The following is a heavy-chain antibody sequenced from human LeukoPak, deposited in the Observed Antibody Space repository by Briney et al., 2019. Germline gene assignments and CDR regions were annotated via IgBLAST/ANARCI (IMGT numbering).Heavy chain of an antibody. CDR2: IYTSGST. V-gene: IGHV4-61*02. CDR3: ARERITMIVVVYVDY. Sequence: SETLSLTCTVSGGSISSGSYYWSWIRQPAGKGLEWIGRIYTSGSTNYNPSLKGRVTISVDTSKNQFSLKLSSVTAADTAVYYCARERITMIVVVYVDYWGQGTLVTVSS. D-gene: IGHD3-22*01. J-gene: IGHJ4*02. CDR1: GGSISSGSYY.